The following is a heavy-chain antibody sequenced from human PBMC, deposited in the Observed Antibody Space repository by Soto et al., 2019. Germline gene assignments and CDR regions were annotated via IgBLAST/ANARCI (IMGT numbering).Heavy chain of an antibody. CDR3: ARPSGGAMVLNDAFDI. CDR2: IYYSGST. Sequence: KSSETLSLTCTVSGGSISSGSYYWGWIRRPPGKGLEWIGSIYYSGSTYYNPSLKSRVTISVDTSKNQFSLKLSSVTAADTAVYYCARPSGGAMVLNDAFDIWGQGTMVTVSS. D-gene: IGHD3-16*01. J-gene: IGHJ3*02. V-gene: IGHV4-39*01. CDR1: GGSISSGSYY.